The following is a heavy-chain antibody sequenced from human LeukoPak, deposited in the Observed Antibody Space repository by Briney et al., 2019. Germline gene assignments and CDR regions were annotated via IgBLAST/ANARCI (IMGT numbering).Heavy chain of an antibody. D-gene: IGHD2-2*02. Sequence: GASVNVSCKASGGTFSSYAISWVRQAPGQGLEWMGGIIPIFGTANYAQKFQGRVTITADESTSTAYMELSSLRSEDTAVYYCASGGVFPDNIPAAIRPQRWFAPWGQGTLVTASS. J-gene: IGHJ5*02. CDR2: IIPIFGTA. V-gene: IGHV1-69*13. CDR1: GGTFSSYA. CDR3: ASGGVFPDNIPAAIRPQRWFAP.